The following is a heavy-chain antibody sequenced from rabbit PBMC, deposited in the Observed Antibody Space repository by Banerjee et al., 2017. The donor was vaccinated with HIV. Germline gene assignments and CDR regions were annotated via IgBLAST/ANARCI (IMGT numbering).Heavy chain of an antibody. D-gene: IGHD7-1*01. CDR2: INTSSGNI. V-gene: IGHV1S45*01. J-gene: IGHJ2*01. CDR3: ARDGYAGYGHGDDAFDP. Sequence: QEQLEESGGDLVKPEGSLTLTCTASGFSFSNKYVMCWVRQAPGKGLEWIACINTSSGNIVYATWAKGRFTISIASSTTVTLQMTSLTAADTATYFCARDGYAGYGHGDDAFDPWGQGTLVTVS. CDR1: GFSFSNKYV.